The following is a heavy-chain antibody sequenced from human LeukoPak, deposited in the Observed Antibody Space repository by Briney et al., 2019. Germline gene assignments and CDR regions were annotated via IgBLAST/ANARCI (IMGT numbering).Heavy chain of an antibody. CDR3: ARKPGYSSGWYFFDY. D-gene: IGHD6-19*01. CDR2: IWYDGSSK. CDR1: GFTFSSYG. V-gene: IGHV3-33*08. J-gene: IGHJ4*02. Sequence: PGGSLRLSCAASGFTFSSYGMHWARQAPGKGLEWVAVIWYDGSSKYYADSVKGRFTISRDNSKNTLYLQMNSLRAEDTAVYYCARKPGYSSGWYFFDYWGQGNLVTVSS.